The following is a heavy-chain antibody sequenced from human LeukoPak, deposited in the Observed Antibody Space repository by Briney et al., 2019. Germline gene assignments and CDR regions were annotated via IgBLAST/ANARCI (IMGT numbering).Heavy chain of an antibody. J-gene: IGHJ3*02. V-gene: IGHV4-59*08. CDR3: ARVGGNWDDAFDI. D-gene: IGHD3-16*01. CDR2: IYYSGST. CDR1: GDSISSYY. Sequence: SETLSLTCTVSGDSISSYYWSWIRQPPGKGLEWIGYIYYSGSTNYNPSLKSRVTISVDTSKNQFSLKLSSVTAADTAVYYCARVGGNWDDAFDIWGQGTMVTVSS.